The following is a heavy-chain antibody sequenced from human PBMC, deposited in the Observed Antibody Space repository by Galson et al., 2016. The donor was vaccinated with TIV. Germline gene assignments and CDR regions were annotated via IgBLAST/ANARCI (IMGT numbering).Heavy chain of an antibody. V-gene: IGHV1-2*02. J-gene: IGHJ5*02. CDR3: ARNFKRELASYWFDP. Sequence: SVKVSCKASGYTFADYYIHWLRQAPGQGLEWMGWINPNSGGTYYSERFQGRVTMTTDTSVNTAFMELSSLRSDDTAVFYCARNFKRELASYWFDPWGQGTPVTVSS. CDR2: INPNSGGT. CDR1: GYTFADYY. D-gene: IGHD3-10*01.